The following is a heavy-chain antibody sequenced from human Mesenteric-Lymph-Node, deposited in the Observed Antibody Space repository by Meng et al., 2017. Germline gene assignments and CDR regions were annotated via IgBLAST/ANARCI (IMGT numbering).Heavy chain of an antibody. V-gene: IGHV3-48*03. J-gene: IGHJ4*01. Sequence: GESLKISCAASGFTFSSYEMNWVRQAPGKGLEWVSYISSSGSTIYYADSVKGRFTISRDNAKNSLYLQMNSLRAEDTAVYYCAKIGYPQNSGWYVGDWGQGNLVHGAS. D-gene: IGHD6-19*01. CDR2: ISSSGSTI. CDR3: AKIGYPQNSGWYVGD. CDR1: GFTFSSYE.